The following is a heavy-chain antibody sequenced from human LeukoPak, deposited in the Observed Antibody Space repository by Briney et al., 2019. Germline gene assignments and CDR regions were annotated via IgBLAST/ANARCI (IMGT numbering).Heavy chain of an antibody. CDR1: GDSITSHS. CDR3: AREPFGCFDS. V-gene: IGHV4-59*11. CDR2: IYYSGST. J-gene: IGHJ4*02. Sequence: SETLSLTCTVSGDSITSHSWSWIRLPPGKGLEWIGYIYYSGSTNYNPSLKSRVTISVDTSKNQFSLKLSSVTAADTAVYYCAREPFGCFDSWGQGTLATVSS. D-gene: IGHD3-10*01.